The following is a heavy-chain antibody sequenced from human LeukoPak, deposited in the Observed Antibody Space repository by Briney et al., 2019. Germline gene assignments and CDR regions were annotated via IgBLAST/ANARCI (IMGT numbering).Heavy chain of an antibody. CDR1: GGXISSYY. CDR2: IHYSGST. D-gene: IGHD6-19*01. CDR3: ARTDSSGWYVFDY. Sequence: SETLSLTCTVSGGXISSYYCSWIRQPPGKGLEWIGHIHYSGSTNHNPSLKSRVTISVDTSKNQFSLKLSSVTAADTAVYYCARTDSSGWYVFDYWGQGTLVTVSS. V-gene: IGHV4-59*01. J-gene: IGHJ4*02.